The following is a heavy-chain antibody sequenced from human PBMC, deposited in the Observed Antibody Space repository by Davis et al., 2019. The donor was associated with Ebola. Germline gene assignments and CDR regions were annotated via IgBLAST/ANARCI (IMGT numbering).Heavy chain of an antibody. J-gene: IGHJ4*02. V-gene: IGHV3-11*06. CDR2: ISSSSSYI. Sequence: PGGSLRLSCAASGFTFSDYYMSWIRQAPGKGLEWVSSISSSSSYIYYADSVKGRFTISRDNAKNSLYLQMNSLRAEDTAVYYCARGRSPYSSGWYVDYWGQGTLVTVSS. CDR1: GFTFSDYY. D-gene: IGHD6-19*01. CDR3: ARGRSPYSSGWYVDY.